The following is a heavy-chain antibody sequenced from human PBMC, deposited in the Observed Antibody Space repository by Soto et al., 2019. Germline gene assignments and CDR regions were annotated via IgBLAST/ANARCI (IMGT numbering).Heavy chain of an antibody. CDR3: ARDRGGGGKFDP. V-gene: IGHV4-30-2*01. J-gene: IGHJ5*02. CDR2: IYHSGST. CDR1: GGSISSGGYS. Sequence: QLQLQESGSGLVKPSQTLSLTCAVSGGSISSGGYSWSWIRQPPGKGLEWIGYIYHSGSTYYNPSLKSRVTLSVDMSKNQFSLKLSSVTAADTAVYYCARDRGGGGKFDPWGQGTLVTVSS. D-gene: IGHD2-15*01.